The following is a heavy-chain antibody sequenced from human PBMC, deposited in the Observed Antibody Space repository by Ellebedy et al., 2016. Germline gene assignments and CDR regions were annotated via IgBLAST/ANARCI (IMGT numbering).Heavy chain of an antibody. D-gene: IGHD3-10*01. CDR2: ISYDGRSE. CDR3: ARDYYGSGSFSTGIEY. V-gene: IGHV3-30*04. CDR1: GFTFSNYV. J-gene: IGHJ4*02. Sequence: GGSLRLSXVASGFTFSNYVLHWVRQAPGKGLDWVSMISYDGRSEHYADSVKGQFTISRDNSKNTLYLQMNSLRAEDTAVYYCARDYYGSGSFSTGIEYWGQGTLVTVSS.